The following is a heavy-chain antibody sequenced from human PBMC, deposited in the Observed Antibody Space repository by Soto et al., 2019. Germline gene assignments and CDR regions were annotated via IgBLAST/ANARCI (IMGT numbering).Heavy chain of an antibody. V-gene: IGHV4-30-4*01. D-gene: IGHD6-6*01. CDR1: GGSINSADYH. CDR2: IYYTGNT. J-gene: IGHJ3*02. Sequence: SETLSLTCTVSGGSINSADYHWSWIRQPPGKGLEWIGYIYYTGNTYYNASLKSRVTISVDTSNNQFSLKLSSVTAADTAVYYCARGDSSSSDPFDIWSQGTTVTVSS. CDR3: ARGDSSSSDPFDI.